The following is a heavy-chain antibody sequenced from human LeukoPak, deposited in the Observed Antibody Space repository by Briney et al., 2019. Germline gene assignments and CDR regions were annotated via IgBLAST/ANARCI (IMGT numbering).Heavy chain of an antibody. V-gene: IGHV3-23*01. Sequence: PGGSLRLSCAASGFTFSSYAMSWVRQAPGKGLEWVSAISGSGGSTYYADSVKGRFTISRDNSKNTLYLQMNSLRAEDTVVYYCAKDLDYDILTGPFDYWGQGTLVTVSS. CDR3: AKDLDYDILTGPFDY. J-gene: IGHJ4*02. D-gene: IGHD3-9*01. CDR1: GFTFSSYA. CDR2: ISGSGGST.